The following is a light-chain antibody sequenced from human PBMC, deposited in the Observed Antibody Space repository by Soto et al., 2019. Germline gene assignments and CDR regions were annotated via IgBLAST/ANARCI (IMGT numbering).Light chain of an antibody. CDR3: QKYNSAPALT. CDR1: QGISNY. Sequence: DIQITQSPSSLSAAVVDRVTITCRASQGISNYLSWYQQKPGKVPKILIYAAATLPSGVPARFSGSGSGTDFTLTSSSLQPEDVATYYCQKYNSAPALTFGGGTKVEIK. CDR2: AAA. V-gene: IGKV1-27*01. J-gene: IGKJ4*01.